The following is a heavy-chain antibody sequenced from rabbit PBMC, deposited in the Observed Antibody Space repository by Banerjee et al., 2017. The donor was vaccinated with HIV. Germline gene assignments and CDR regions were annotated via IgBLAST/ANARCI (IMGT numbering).Heavy chain of an antibody. CDR3: ARDLPGVVGWNFNL. Sequence: LEESGGGLVKPEGSLTLTCKASGFSFSDREVMCWVRQAPGKGLQWIACINAYTAKPVYATWAKGRFTISRTSSTTVTLQMTSLTAADTATYFCARDLPGVVGWNFNLWGPGTLVTVS. V-gene: IGHV1S45*01. D-gene: IGHD3-1*01. CDR2: INAYTAKP. CDR1: GFSFSDREV. J-gene: IGHJ4*01.